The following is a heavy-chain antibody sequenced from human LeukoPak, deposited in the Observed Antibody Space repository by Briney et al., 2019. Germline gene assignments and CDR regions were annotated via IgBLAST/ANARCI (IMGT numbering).Heavy chain of an antibody. Sequence: SETLSLTCAVYGGSFSGYYWSWIRQPPGKGLEWIGEINHSGSTNYNPSLKSRVTISVDTSKNQFSLKLSSVTAADTAVYYCARSQWLAFDPWGQGTLVTVSS. CDR2: INHSGST. V-gene: IGHV4-34*01. D-gene: IGHD6-19*01. CDR3: ARSQWLAFDP. CDR1: GGSFSGYY. J-gene: IGHJ5*02.